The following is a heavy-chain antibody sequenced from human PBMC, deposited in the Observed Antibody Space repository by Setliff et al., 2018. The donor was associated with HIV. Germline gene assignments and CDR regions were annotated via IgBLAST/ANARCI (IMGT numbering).Heavy chain of an antibody. D-gene: IGHD3-10*01. Sequence: ASVKVSCKTSGHPFSNYEIIWVRRATGQGLEWLGWMNPNSGATGYAQKFKDRFIMTRDTSIGTAYMELSSLTSEDTAVYYCASGKGVRGVIIRGGLDVWGKGTTVTVSS. V-gene: IGHV1-8*01. CDR1: GHPFSNYE. CDR3: ASGKGVRGVIIRGGLDV. J-gene: IGHJ6*04. CDR2: MNPNSGAT.